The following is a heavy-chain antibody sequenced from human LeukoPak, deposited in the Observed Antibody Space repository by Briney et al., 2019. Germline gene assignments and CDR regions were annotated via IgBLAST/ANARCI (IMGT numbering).Heavy chain of an antibody. J-gene: IGHJ4*02. CDR2: ISGSGGST. D-gene: IGHD6-13*01. CDR3: AKALEQETVIALDS. CDR1: GFTFSTYA. Sequence: GGSLGLSCAASGFTFSTYAMSWVRQAPGKGLEWVSAISGSGGSTYYADSVKGRFTISRDNSKNTLYLQMNSLRAEDTSIYFCAKALEQETVIALDSWGQGTLVTVSS. V-gene: IGHV3-23*01.